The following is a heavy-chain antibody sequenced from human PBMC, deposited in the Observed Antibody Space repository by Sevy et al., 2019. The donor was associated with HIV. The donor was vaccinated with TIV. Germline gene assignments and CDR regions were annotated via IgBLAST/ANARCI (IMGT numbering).Heavy chain of an antibody. CDR3: ARDGVHDWGEGWFDP. CDR1: GYTFSNYG. D-gene: IGHD3-3*01. CDR2: ISPFNNKT. J-gene: IGHJ5*02. Sequence: ASVKVSCKASGYTFSNYGISWVRQAPGQGREWMGWISPFNNKTNYAQKFQGRVSLTSDTSSTTAYMEVTSLRSDDTAVYYCARDGVHDWGEGWFDPWGQGTLVTVSS. V-gene: IGHV1-18*01.